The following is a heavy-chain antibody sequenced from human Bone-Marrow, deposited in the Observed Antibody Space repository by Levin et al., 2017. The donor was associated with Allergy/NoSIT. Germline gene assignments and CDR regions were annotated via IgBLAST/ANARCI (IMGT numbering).Heavy chain of an antibody. V-gene: IGHV1-18*01. Sequence: ASVKVSCKASGYTFTDQGFSWVRQAPGQGLEWMGWISAYNGNTNYAREFQGRVTMTRDTSTNTAYMELRSLTSDDTAVYYCAREKISADLDYWGQGNLVIVSS. CDR3: AREKISADLDY. CDR2: ISAYNGNT. J-gene: IGHJ4*02. CDR1: GYTFTDQG. D-gene: IGHD2-2*01.